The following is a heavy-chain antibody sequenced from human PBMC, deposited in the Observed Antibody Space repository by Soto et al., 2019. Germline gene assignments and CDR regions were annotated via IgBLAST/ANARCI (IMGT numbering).Heavy chain of an antibody. Sequence: SVKVSCKGSGGTFGSQGIAWVRQAPGQGLEWMGGFIAMLGTPTYAKKVQGRATISADGSLTSSYLELRSLRSEDTGVYFCARGAMANFDYWGQGTVVTVSS. CDR1: GGTFGSQG. J-gene: IGHJ4*02. CDR2: FIAMLGTP. V-gene: IGHV1-69*13. CDR3: ARGAMANFDY. D-gene: IGHD5-18*01.